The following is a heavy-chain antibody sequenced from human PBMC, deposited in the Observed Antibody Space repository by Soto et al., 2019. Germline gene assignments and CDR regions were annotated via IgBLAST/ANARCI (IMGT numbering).Heavy chain of an antibody. CDR3: ARGGYYDSSAYYFDY. D-gene: IGHD3-22*01. J-gene: IGHJ4*02. Sequence: ASETLSLTCTVSGGSISSDGYSWSWIRQPPGKGLEWIGYIYHSGSTYYNPSLKSRVTTSVDRSKNQFSLKLSSVTAADTAVYYCARGGYYDSSAYYFDYWGQGTTVTVSS. CDR1: GGSISSDGYS. CDR2: IYHSGST. V-gene: IGHV4-30-2*01.